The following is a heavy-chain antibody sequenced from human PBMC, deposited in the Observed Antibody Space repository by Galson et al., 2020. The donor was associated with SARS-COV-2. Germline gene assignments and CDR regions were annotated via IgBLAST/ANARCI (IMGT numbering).Heavy chain of an antibody. CDR2: INPNSGGT. CDR1: GYTFTGYY. Sequence: ASVKVSCKASGYTFTGYYMHWVRQAPGQGLEWMGWINPNSGGTNYAQKFQGRVTMTRDTSISTAYMELSRLRSDDAAVYYCAKERGYYYGMDVWGQGTTVTVSS. CDR3: AKERGYYYGMDV. V-gene: IGHV1-2*02. J-gene: IGHJ6*02.